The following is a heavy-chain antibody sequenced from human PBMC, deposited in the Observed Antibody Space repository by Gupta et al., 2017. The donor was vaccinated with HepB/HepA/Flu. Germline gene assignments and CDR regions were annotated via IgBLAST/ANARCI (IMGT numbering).Heavy chain of an antibody. Sequence: EVQLLQSGAEVKKPAESLKISCNGSGYSFTSHWIAWVRQMPGKGLECMGIIFHDSSHTRWRSAYQGHVTISADKSSDIAEVQCTRPHDXEXAMYYGXGGENLPPIWLDPWGQGTLVHVST. CDR2: IFHDSSHT. D-gene: IGHD3-16*01. CDR1: GYSFTSHW. J-gene: IGHJ5*02. CDR3: XGGENLPPIWLDP. V-gene: IGHV5-51*03.